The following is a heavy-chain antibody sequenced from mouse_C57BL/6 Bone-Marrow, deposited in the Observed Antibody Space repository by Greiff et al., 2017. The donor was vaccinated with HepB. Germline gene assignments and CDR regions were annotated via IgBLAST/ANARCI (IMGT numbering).Heavy chain of an antibody. D-gene: IGHD1-1*01. CDR2: IDPSDSYT. CDR1: GYTFTSYW. Sequence: QVQLQQPGAELVKPGASVKLSCKASGYTFTSYWMQWVKQRPGQGIEWIGEIDPSDSYTNYNQKFKGKATLTVDTSSSTAYMQLSSLTSEDSAVYYCAKDYYGSSSYWYFDVWGTGTTVTVSS. J-gene: IGHJ1*03. V-gene: IGHV1-50*01. CDR3: AKDYYGSSSYWYFDV.